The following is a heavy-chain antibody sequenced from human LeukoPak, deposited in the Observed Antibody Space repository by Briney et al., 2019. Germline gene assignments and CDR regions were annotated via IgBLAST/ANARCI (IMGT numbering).Heavy chain of an antibody. V-gene: IGHV3-7*01. Sequence: GGSLRLSCAASGFTFSTYWMTWLRHAPGKGLEWVANIKQDGSETYHVDSVKGRFTISRDNAKNSLYLQMNSLRAEDTAVYYCARHTGTYFNYWGQGTLVTVSS. CDR3: ARHTGTYFNY. D-gene: IGHD1-26*01. CDR1: GFTFSTYW. CDR2: IKQDGSET. J-gene: IGHJ4*02.